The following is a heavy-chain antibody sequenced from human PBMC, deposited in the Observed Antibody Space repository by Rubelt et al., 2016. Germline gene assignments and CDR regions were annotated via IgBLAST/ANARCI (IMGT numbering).Heavy chain of an antibody. CDR3: ARYYYDFWGGGDYGMDV. CDR2: IYYSGST. V-gene: IGHV4-59*01. Sequence: QVQLQESGPGLVKPSETLSLTCTVSGGSISSYYWSWIRQPPGKGLEWIGYIYYSGSTYYNPSLKSRVTISLDTSKNQFSLKLSSVTAADTALDYCARYYYDFWGGGDYGMDVWGQGATVTVSS. D-gene: IGHD3-3*01. J-gene: IGHJ6*02. CDR1: GGSISSYY.